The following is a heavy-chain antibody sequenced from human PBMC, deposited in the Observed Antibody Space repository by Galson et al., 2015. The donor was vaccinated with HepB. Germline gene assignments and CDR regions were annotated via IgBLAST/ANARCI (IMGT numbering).Heavy chain of an antibody. CDR1: GFTFSRYG. V-gene: IGHV3-30*18. CDR3: AKGDVAYTSSSGGFDY. Sequence: SLRLSCAASGFTFSRYGIHWVRQAPGEGLEWVAVISYDGGQKKYADSVKGRFTISRDVSMNTVYLQASSPREEDTAVYHWAKGDVAYTSSSGGFDYWGQGTRVTVSS. D-gene: IGHD6-6*01. CDR2: ISYDGGQK. J-gene: IGHJ4*02.